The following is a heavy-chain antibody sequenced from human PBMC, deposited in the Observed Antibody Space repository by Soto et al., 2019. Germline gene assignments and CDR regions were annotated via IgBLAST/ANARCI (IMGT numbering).Heavy chain of an antibody. V-gene: IGHV3-21*01. CDR1: GFTFSSYS. Sequence: EVQLVESGGGLVKPGGSLRLSCAASGFTFSSYSMNWVRQAPGKGLEWVSSISSSSSYIYYADSVKGRFTISRDNAKNSLYLQMNSLRAEDTAVYYSARGAYDRNFDYWGQGTLVTVSS. D-gene: IGHD3-9*01. CDR2: ISSSSSYI. J-gene: IGHJ4*02. CDR3: ARGAYDRNFDY.